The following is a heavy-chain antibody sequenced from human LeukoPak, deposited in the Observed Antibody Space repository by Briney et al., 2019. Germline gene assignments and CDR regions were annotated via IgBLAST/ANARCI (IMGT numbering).Heavy chain of an antibody. CDR1: GGSISSSNW. CDR3: ARDVYYYDSSGYHLFDY. CDR2: IYHSGST. V-gene: IGHV4-4*02. J-gene: IGHJ4*02. Sequence: SETLSLTCAVSGGSISSSNWWSWVRQPPGKGLEWIGEIYHSGSTNYNPSLKSRVTMSVDTAKNQFSLKLSSVTAADTAVYYCARDVYYYDSSGYHLFDYWGQGTLVTVSS. D-gene: IGHD3-22*01.